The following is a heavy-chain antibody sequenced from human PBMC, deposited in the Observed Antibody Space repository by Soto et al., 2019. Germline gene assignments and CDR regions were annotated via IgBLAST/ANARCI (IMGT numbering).Heavy chain of an antibody. D-gene: IGHD6-13*01. CDR1: GFTFSSYW. V-gene: IGHV3-7*01. CDR3: ARQQSSSWYKAYYYYGMDV. CDR2: IKQDGSEK. Sequence: GGSLRLSCAASGFTFSSYWMSWVRQAPGKGLEWVANIKQDGSEKYYADSVKGRFTISRDNAKNSLYLQMNSLRAEDTAVYYCARQQSSSWYKAYYYYGMDVWGQGTTVTVSS. J-gene: IGHJ6*02.